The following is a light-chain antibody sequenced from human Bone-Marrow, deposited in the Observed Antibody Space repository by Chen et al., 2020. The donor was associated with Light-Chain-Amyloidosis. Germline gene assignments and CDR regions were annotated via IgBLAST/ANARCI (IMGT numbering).Light chain of an antibody. CDR3: QQYGTSPLT. CDR2: GSS. J-gene: IGKJ4*01. Sequence: EFVLTQSPGTLSLSPGEGANLSCRASQTISSNYLTWYQQKFGQAPRLLIYGSSSRATGIPDRFTGSGSGTDFTLTINRLEPEDFAMYYCQQYGTSPLTFGGGIKVEIK. CDR1: QTISSNY. V-gene: IGKV3-20*01.